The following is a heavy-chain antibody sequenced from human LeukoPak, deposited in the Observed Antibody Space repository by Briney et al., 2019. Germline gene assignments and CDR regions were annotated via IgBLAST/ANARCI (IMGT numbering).Heavy chain of an antibody. J-gene: IGHJ6*02. D-gene: IGHD2-2*02. CDR2: MNPNSGNT. CDR3: ARTGYCSSTSCYTFHYYYYYGMDV. Sequence: AASVKVSCKASGYTFTSYDINWVRQAPGQGLEWMGWMNPNSGNTGYEQKFQGGVTMTRNTSISTAYMELSSLRSEDTAVYYCARTGYCSSTSCYTFHYYYYYGMDVWGQGTTVTVSS. CDR1: GYTFTSYD. V-gene: IGHV1-8*01.